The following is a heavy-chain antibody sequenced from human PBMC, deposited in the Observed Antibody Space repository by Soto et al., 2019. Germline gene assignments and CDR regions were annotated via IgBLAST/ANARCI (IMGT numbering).Heavy chain of an antibody. CDR2: IPYDGSNK. D-gene: IGHD3-9*01. CDR3: AKDCYDILTRYYRYYGMDV. V-gene: IGHV3-30*18. CDR1: GFTFSSYG. Sequence: PGGSLRLSCAASGFTFSSYGMHWVRQAPGKGLEWVAVIPYDGSNKYYADSVKGRFTISRDNSKNTLYLQMNSLRPEDTAVYYCAKDCYDILTRYYRYYGMDVWGQGTTVTVS. J-gene: IGHJ6*02.